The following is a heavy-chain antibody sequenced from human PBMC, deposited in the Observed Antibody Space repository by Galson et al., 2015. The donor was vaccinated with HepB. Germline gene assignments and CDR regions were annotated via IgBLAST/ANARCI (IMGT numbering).Heavy chain of an antibody. CDR1: GFTFSDYY. V-gene: IGHV3-11*01. CDR2: ISSSGSTI. Sequence: SLRLSCAASGFTFSDYYMSWIRQAPGKGLEWVSYISSSGSTIYYADSVKGRFTISRDNAKNSLYLQMNSLRAEDTAVYYCARLTVTTFFYYYYMDVWGKGTTVTVSS. CDR3: ARLTVTTFFYYYYMDV. D-gene: IGHD4-17*01. J-gene: IGHJ6*03.